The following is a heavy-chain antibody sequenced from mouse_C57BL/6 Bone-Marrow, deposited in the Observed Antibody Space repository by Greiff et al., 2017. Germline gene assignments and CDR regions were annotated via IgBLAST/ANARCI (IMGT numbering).Heavy chain of an antibody. Sequence: VKLMESGAELARPGASVKLSCKASGYTFTSYGISWVKQRTGQGLEWIGEIYPRSGNTYYNEKFKGKATLTADKSSSTAYMELRSLSSEDSAVYFCARCYDYHYAMDYWGQGTSVTVSS. CDR2: IYPRSGNT. V-gene: IGHV1-81*01. CDR3: ARCYDYHYAMDY. D-gene: IGHD2-4*01. CDR1: GYTFTSYG. J-gene: IGHJ4*01.